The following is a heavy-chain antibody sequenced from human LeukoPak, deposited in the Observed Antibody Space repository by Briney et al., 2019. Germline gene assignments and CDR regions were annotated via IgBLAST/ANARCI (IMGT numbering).Heavy chain of an antibody. Sequence: SVKVSCKASGGTFSSYAISWVRQAPGQGLEWMGRIIPIFGTANYAQKFQGRVTITTDESTSTAYMELSSLRSEDTAVYYCARDYIAAAGRSWFDPWGQGTLVTVST. CDR1: GGTFSSYA. J-gene: IGHJ5*02. D-gene: IGHD6-13*01. V-gene: IGHV1-69*05. CDR3: ARDYIAAAGRSWFDP. CDR2: IIPIFGTA.